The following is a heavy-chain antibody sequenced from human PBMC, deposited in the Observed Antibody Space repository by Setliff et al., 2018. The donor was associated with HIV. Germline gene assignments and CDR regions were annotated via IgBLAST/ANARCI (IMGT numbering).Heavy chain of an antibody. CDR2: IYYSGST. J-gene: IGHJ3*02. CDR3: ARDRPSSSWYFNAFDI. Sequence: SETLSLTCTVPGGSISTYYWSWIRQPPGKRLEWIGYIYYSGSTNYNPSLKSRVTISVDTSKNQFSLKLTSVTAADTAVYYCARDRPSSSWYFNAFDIWGQGTMVTVSS. D-gene: IGHD6-13*01. CDR1: GGSISTYY. V-gene: IGHV4-59*01.